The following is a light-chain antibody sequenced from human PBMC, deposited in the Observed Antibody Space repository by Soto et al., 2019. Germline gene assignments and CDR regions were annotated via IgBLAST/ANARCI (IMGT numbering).Light chain of an antibody. J-gene: IGKJ5*01. CDR3: QQYNSYPLT. CDR2: KAS. V-gene: IGKV1-5*03. Sequence: DIQMTQSPSTLSASVGDRVTITCRASQTISSLLAWYQQKPGRAPTLLIYKASTLESGVPSRFSGSGSGTEFTLNISSLQPDDFATYYCQQYNSYPLTFGQGTRLEIK. CDR1: QTISSL.